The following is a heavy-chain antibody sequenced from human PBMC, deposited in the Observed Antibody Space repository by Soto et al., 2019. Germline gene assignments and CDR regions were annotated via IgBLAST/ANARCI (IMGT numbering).Heavy chain of an antibody. Sequence: EVQLVESGGGLVKPGGSLRLSCAASGFTFSNAWMSWVRQAPGKGLEWVGRIKSKTDGGTTDYAAPVKGRFTISRDDSKNTLYLQMNSLKTEDTAVYYCTIVPSRFLEWLFDYWGQGTLVTVSS. CDR2: IKSKTDGGTT. CDR1: GFTFSNAW. V-gene: IGHV3-15*01. J-gene: IGHJ4*02. D-gene: IGHD3-3*01. CDR3: TIVPSRFLEWLFDY.